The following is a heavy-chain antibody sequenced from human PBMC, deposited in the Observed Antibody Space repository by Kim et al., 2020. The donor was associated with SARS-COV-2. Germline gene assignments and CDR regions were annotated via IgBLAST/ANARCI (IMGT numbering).Heavy chain of an antibody. J-gene: IGHJ5*02. CDR2: IDHSGNT. CDR1: GGSFSGYY. V-gene: IGHV4-34*01. Sequence: SETLSLTCAVYGGSFSGYYWHWIRQPPGKGLEWIGEIDHSGNTNYKPSLKSRVTISLDTSKNQFSLKLNSVTAADTAVYYCAREYYGSGFNWFDPWGQGTLVTVSS. CDR3: AREYYGSGFNWFDP. D-gene: IGHD3-10*01.